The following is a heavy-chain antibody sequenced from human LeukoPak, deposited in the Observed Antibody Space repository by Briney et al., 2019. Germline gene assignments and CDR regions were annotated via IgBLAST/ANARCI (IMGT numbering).Heavy chain of an antibody. CDR2: IYYSGGT. V-gene: IGHV4-59*01. CDR1: GGSISSYY. Sequence: SETLSLTCTVSGGSISSYYWSWIRQPPGKGLEWIGYIYYSGGTNYNPSLKSRVTISVDTSKNQFSLKLSSVTAADTAVYYCAREAGYYYDSSGYRPAYYMDVWGKGTTVTVSS. CDR3: AREAGYYYDSSGYRPAYYMDV. J-gene: IGHJ6*03. D-gene: IGHD3-22*01.